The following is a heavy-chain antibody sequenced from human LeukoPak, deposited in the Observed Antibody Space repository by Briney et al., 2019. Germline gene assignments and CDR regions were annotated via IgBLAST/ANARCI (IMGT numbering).Heavy chain of an antibody. CDR3: AREARDIVVVPAAAYYYYYMDV. D-gene: IGHD2-2*01. J-gene: IGHJ6*03. Sequence: VASVKVSCKASGYTFTGYYMHWVRQAPGQGLEWMGWINPNSGGTNYAQKFQGRVTMTRDTSISTAYMELSRLRSDDTAVYYCAREARDIVVVPAAAYYYYYMDVWGKGTTVTVSS. CDR2: INPNSGGT. V-gene: IGHV1-2*02. CDR1: GYTFTGYY.